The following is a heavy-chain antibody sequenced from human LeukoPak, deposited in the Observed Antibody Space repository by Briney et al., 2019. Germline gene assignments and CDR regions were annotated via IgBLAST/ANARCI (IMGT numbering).Heavy chain of an antibody. D-gene: IGHD1-26*01. J-gene: IGHJ4*02. CDR2: IVVGSGNT. V-gene: IGHV1-58*02. CDR1: GFTFTSSA. CDR3: AAVFEWEPSQSYYFDY. Sequence: GTSVKVSCKASGFTFTSSAMQWVRQARGQRLEWIGWIVVGSGNTNYAQKFQERVTITRDMSTSTAYMELSSLRSEDTAVYYCAAVFEWEPSQSYYFDYWGQGTLVTVSS.